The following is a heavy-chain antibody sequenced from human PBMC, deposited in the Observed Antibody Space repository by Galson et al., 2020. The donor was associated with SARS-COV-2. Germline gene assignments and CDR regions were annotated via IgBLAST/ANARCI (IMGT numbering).Heavy chain of an antibody. J-gene: IGHJ3*01. D-gene: IGHD2-2*01. Sequence: GSLRLSCAASGFTFSTYEMNWVRQAPGKGPEWISFISSNGYTKKYTDSVEGRFSISRDNAENSLYLQMNSLRAEDTAVYYCARSFVSYSTTSYDAFDGWGQGTMVSVSS. V-gene: IGHV3-48*03. CDR3: ARSFVSYSTTSYDAFDG. CDR2: ISSNGYTK. CDR1: GFTFSTYE.